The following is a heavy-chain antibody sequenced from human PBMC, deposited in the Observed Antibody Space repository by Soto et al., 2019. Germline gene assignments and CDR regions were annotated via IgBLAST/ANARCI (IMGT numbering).Heavy chain of an antibody. CDR1: VYSFLNYG. V-gene: IGHV1-18*04. D-gene: IGHD3-10*01. CDR3: ARDHGGATMALLS. J-gene: IGHJ5*02. CDR2: ISVYHGNT. Sequence: GXSVKVSCKTSVYSFLNYGMSGVRQAPGQGPEWMGWISVYHGNTIYAQNFQGRVTMTTDTSTSTAYMELTSLRSDDTGVYYCARDHGGATMALLSWGQSTLVTVSS.